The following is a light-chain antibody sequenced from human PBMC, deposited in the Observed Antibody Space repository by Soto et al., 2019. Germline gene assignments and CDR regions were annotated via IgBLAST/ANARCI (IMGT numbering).Light chain of an antibody. V-gene: IGKV1-12*01. Sequence: DIQMTQSPPSLSASVGDTITITCRASQSISTYLDWYQQKPGRAPKLLIYAASNLQTGVPSRFSGSGSGTDFALTITSLQAEDFATYHCQQAYNFPFTFGPGTKVDI. CDR1: QSISTY. J-gene: IGKJ3*01. CDR3: QQAYNFPFT. CDR2: AAS.